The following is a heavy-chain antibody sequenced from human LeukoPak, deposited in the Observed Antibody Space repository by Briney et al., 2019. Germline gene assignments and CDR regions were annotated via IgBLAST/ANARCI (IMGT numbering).Heavy chain of an antibody. J-gene: IGHJ4*02. CDR3: ARAEGWYSPRDY. CDR1: GFTFTSYA. V-gene: IGHV3-23*01. Sequence: PGGSLRLSCAVSGFTFTSYAMSWVRQAPGKGLECVSGISGSGGSTYYTDSVKGRFTISRDNSKNTLYLQMNSLRAEDTAVYYCARAEGWYSPRDYWGQGTLVTVSS. CDR2: ISGSGGST. D-gene: IGHD6-19*01.